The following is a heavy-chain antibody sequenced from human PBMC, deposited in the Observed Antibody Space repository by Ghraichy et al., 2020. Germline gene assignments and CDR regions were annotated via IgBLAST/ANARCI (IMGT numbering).Heavy chain of an antibody. Sequence: SETLSLTCTVSGGSISSYYWSWIRQPPGKGLEWIGYIYYSGSTNYNPSLKSRVTISVDTSKNQFSLKLSSVTAADTAVYYCARDEVPYYDFWSGSHNYWYFDLWGRGTLVTVSS. CDR3: ARDEVPYYDFWSGSHNYWYFDL. D-gene: IGHD3-3*01. CDR1: GGSISSYY. J-gene: IGHJ2*01. V-gene: IGHV4-59*01. CDR2: IYYSGST.